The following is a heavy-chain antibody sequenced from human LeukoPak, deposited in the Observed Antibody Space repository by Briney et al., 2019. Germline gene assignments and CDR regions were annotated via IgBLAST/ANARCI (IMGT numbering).Heavy chain of an antibody. CDR2: IRYDGSNK. J-gene: IGHJ3*02. V-gene: IGHV3-30*02. CDR1: GFTFSSYG. Sequence: PGGSLRLSCAASGFTFSSYGMHWVRQAPGKGLEWVAFIRYDGSNKYYADSVKGRFTISRDNSKNTLYLQMNSLRAEDTAVYYCAKDAGIAARPWSGHLTDAFDIWGQGTMVTVSS. D-gene: IGHD6-6*01. CDR3: AKDAGIAARPWSGHLTDAFDI.